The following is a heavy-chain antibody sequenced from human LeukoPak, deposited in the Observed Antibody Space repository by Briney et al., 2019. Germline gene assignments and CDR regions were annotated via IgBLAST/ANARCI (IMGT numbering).Heavy chain of an antibody. J-gene: IGHJ4*02. CDR3: ARQYSGYDGFDY. CDR1: QFNFNKFG. CDR2: ISGNGGST. Sequence: GGSLRLSCATSQFNFNKFGMTWVRQAPGKGLEWVSSISGNGGSTQYADSVQGRFAISRDNSKNTLYLQMNSLRAEDTAVYYCARQYSGYDGFDYWGQGTLVTVSS. D-gene: IGHD5-12*01. V-gene: IGHV3-23*01.